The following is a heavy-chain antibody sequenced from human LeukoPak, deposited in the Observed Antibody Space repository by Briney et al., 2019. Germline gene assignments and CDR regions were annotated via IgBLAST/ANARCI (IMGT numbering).Heavy chain of an antibody. CDR2: ISRSGTTI. J-gene: IGHJ4*02. V-gene: IGHV3-48*03. Sequence: PGGSLRLSCAASGFTFSSYEMNWVRQAPGKGLEWVSYISRSGTTIYYADSVRGRFTISRDNAKNSLYLQMNSLRAEDTAVYYCARGSALWAYYFDYWGQGTLVT. CDR1: GFTFSSYE. CDR3: ARGSALWAYYFDY. D-gene: IGHD5-18*01.